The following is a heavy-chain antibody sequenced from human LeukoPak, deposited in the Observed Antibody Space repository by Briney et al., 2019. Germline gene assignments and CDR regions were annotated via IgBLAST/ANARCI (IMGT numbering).Heavy chain of an antibody. J-gene: IGHJ4*02. CDR1: GFTFSNYR. V-gene: IGHV3-48*02. D-gene: IGHD6-19*01. CDR3: ARDRSLSVAGTFDF. Sequence: GGSLRLTCTGSGFTFSNYRMNWVRQAPGKGLEWISYSNAAGSPVSYAESVQGRFTISRDNAKNSLYLEMNSLRDDDTAVYYCARDRSLSVAGTFDFWGQGSLVTVSS. CDR2: SNAAGSPV.